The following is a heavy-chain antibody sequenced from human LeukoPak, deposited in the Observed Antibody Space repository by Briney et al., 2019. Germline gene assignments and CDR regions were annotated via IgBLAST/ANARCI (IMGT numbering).Heavy chain of an antibody. CDR3: ARGSSVVGLD. D-gene: IGHD2-15*01. J-gene: IGHJ4*02. CDR1: GFTFSSYS. Sequence: PGGSLRLSCVASGFTFSSYSMNWVRQAPGKGLEWVSFISSSSRYIYYAEYVKGRFTISRDNSKKTLYLQMNSLRAEDTAVYYCARGSSVVGLDWGQGTLVTVSS. CDR2: ISSSSRYI. V-gene: IGHV3-21*01.